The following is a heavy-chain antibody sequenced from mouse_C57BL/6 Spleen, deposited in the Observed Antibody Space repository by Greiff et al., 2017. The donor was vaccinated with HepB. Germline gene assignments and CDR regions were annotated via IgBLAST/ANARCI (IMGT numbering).Heavy chain of an antibody. V-gene: IGHV5-4*01. J-gene: IGHJ1*03. Sequence: EVQLVESGGGLVKPGGSLKLSCAASGFTFSSYAMSWVRQTPEKRLEWVATISDGGSYTYYPDNVKGRFTISRDNAKNNLYLQMSHLKSEDTAMYYCARERYGNYFDVWGTGTTVTVSS. D-gene: IGHD2-10*02. CDR1: GFTFSSYA. CDR2: ISDGGSYT. CDR3: ARERYGNYFDV.